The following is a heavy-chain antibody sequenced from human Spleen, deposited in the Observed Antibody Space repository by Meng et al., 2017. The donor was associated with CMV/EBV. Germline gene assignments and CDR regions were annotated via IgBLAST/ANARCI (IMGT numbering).Heavy chain of an antibody. D-gene: IGHD2-2*01. J-gene: IGHJ4*02. CDR2: INYSGIT. V-gene: IGHV4-61*01. CDR3: ARGSGCSSTSCYEGGFDY. Sequence: LRLSCTVLGGSVSSNSHYWSWIRRSPGKGLEWIGHINYSGITNYNPSLKRRVTISVDTSKNQFSLKLSSVTAADTAVYYCARGSGCSSTSCYEGGFDYWGQGTLVTVSS. CDR1: GGSVSSNSHY.